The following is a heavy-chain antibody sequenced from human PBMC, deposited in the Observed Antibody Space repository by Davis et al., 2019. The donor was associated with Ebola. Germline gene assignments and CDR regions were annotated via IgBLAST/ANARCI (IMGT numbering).Heavy chain of an antibody. CDR3: ARGPTVAGTGNTFDI. CDR1: GFSFSSYW. J-gene: IGHJ3*02. Sequence: GESLKISCAASGFSFSSYWMYWVRQAPGKGLEWVSRIINDGSSTNYADSVKGRFTISRDNAGNALHLDMNSLRPEDTAVYYCARGPTVAGTGNTFDIWGQGTVVTVSS. V-gene: IGHV3-74*01. D-gene: IGHD6-19*01. CDR2: IINDGSST.